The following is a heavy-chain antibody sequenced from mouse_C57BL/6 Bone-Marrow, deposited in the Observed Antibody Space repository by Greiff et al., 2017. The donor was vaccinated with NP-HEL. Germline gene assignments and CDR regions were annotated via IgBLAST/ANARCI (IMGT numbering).Heavy chain of an antibody. CDR1: GYTFTDYY. Sequence: EVQLQQSGPELVKPGASVKISCKASGYTFTDYYMNWVKQSPGKSLEWIGDINPNNGGTSYNQKFKGKATLTVDKSSSTAYMELRSLTSEDSAVYYWAREGERWSLRGAMDYWGQGTSVTVSS. CDR3: AREGERWSLRGAMDY. CDR2: INPNNGGT. D-gene: IGHD2-3*01. J-gene: IGHJ4*01. V-gene: IGHV1-26*01.